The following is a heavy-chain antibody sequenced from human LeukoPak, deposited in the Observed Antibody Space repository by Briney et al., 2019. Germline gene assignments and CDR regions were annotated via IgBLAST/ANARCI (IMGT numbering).Heavy chain of an antibody. CDR2: INHSGST. V-gene: IGHV4-34*01. J-gene: IGHJ6*03. Sequence: SETLSLTCAVYGGSFSGYYWSWIRQPPGKGLEWIGEINHSGSTNYNTSLKRRVTISVDTSKNQFSLKLSFVTAADTAVYYCARATVTTNPRYYYYYMDVWGKGTTVTVSS. D-gene: IGHD4-11*01. CDR3: ARATVTTNPRYYYYYMDV. CDR1: GGSFSGYY.